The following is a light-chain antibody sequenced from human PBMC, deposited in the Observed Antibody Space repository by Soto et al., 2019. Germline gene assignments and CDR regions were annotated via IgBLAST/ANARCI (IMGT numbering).Light chain of an antibody. J-gene: IGKJ3*01. CDR3: HKYNGAPFT. CDR1: QAIGNF. V-gene: IGKV1-27*01. Sequence: DIQMTQSPSSLSASVGDRVTITCRASQAIGNFLGWYQQKPGKVPKLLIYAASTLQSGVPSRFSGSGSGTDFALTINSLQPEDVATYYCHKYNGAPFTFGPGTKVDI. CDR2: AAS.